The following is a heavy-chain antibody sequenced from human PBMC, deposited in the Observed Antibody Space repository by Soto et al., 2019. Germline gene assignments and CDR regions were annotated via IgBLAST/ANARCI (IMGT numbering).Heavy chain of an antibody. CDR3: AKVPLYYYDSSGYYYPFDY. Sequence: PGGSLRLSCAASGFSFSSHAMSWVRQAPGKGLEWVSTINDFGDTTHYVDSAKGRFTISRDNSKNTLYLQMNSLRAEDTAVYYCAKVPLYYYDSSGYYYPFDYWGQGTLVTVSS. CDR1: GFSFSSHA. J-gene: IGHJ4*02. CDR2: INDFGDTT. D-gene: IGHD3-22*01. V-gene: IGHV3-23*01.